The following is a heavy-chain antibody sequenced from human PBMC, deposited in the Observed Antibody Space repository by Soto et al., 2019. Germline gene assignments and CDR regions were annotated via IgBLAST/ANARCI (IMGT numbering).Heavy chain of an antibody. CDR1: GDSVSGGGYY. D-gene: IGHD3-22*01. Sequence: QVQLQESGPGLVKPSETLSLICTVSGDSVSGGGYYWTWIRQPPGKGLEWIGDISFTGDTTYNPSLRSRVTTAMHTSKNQFSLKLTSATAADTALYYCSSGGHYYHSMIWGPGTLVTVSS. CDR2: ISFTGDT. V-gene: IGHV4-61*08. J-gene: IGHJ4*02. CDR3: SSGGHYYHSMI.